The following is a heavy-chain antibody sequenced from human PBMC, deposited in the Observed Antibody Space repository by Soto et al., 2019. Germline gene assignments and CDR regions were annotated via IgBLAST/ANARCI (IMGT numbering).Heavy chain of an antibody. CDR1: GFTFSSYA. D-gene: IGHD6-6*01. Sequence: GGSLRLSCAASGFTFSSYAMSWVRQAPGKGLEWVSAISGSGGSTYYADSVKGRFTISRDNSKNTLYLQMNSLRAEDTAVYYGAKHDTSSQTFGYYYGMDVWGQGTTVTVSS. CDR3: AKHDTSSQTFGYYYGMDV. J-gene: IGHJ6*02. V-gene: IGHV3-23*01. CDR2: ISGSGGST.